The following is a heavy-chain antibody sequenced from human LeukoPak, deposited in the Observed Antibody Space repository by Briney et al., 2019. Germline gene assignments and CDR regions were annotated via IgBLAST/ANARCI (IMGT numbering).Heavy chain of an antibody. V-gene: IGHV3-30-3*01. CDR2: SSSDETYK. CDR3: AGSVSGVWLFDY. CDR1: GFPFTVYP. Sequence: SLRLSCAASGFPFTVYPTHWVRQAPGKGLEWVSVSSSDETYKFYADSVRGRFTISRDNSKNRLYLQMSDLRAEDTAVYFCAGSVSGVWLFDYWGRGTLVTVSS. J-gene: IGHJ4*02. D-gene: IGHD5/OR15-5a*01.